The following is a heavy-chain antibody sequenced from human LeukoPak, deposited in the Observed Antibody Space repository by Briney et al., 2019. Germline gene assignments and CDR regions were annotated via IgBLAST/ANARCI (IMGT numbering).Heavy chain of an antibody. CDR3: ARGSSWYGFDY. V-gene: IGHV3-11*01. D-gene: IGHD6-13*01. Sequence: GGSLRLSCAASGFTFSDYYMSWICQVPGKGLEWVSYISSSGSSIYYADSVKGRFTIPRDNAKNSLYLQMNSLRAEDTAVYYCARGSSWYGFDYWGQGTLVTVSS. J-gene: IGHJ4*02. CDR2: ISSSGSSI. CDR1: GFTFSDYY.